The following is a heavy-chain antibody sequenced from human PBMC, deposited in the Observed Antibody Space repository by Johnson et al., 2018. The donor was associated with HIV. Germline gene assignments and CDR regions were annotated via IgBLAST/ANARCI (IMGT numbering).Heavy chain of an antibody. CDR1: GFTFSSYA. D-gene: IGHD3-9*01. Sequence: QVQLVESGGGVVQPGRSLRLSCAASGFTFSSYAMHWVRQAPGKGLEWVAVISYDGSNKYYADSVKGRFTISRDNSKHTLYLQMNSLRADDTAVYYCAKDLRVFDWFNAYDAFDIWGQGTMVTVSS. V-gene: IGHV3-30-3*01. J-gene: IGHJ3*02. CDR2: ISYDGSNK. CDR3: AKDLRVFDWFNAYDAFDI.